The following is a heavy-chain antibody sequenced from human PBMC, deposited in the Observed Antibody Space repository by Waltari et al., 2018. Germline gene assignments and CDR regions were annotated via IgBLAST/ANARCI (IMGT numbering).Heavy chain of an antibody. CDR1: GFDFYDYA. J-gene: IGHJ2*01. CDR3: AASRGVYWYFDF. CDR2: VSWSGATV. V-gene: IGHV3-9*01. D-gene: IGHD3-16*01. Sequence: QLVESGGGLVQPGRSLRLSCAASGFDFYDYAMHWVRQVPGKGLEWVSVVSWSGATVGYADSVNGRFAISRDNAKNSLYLQMNSLRVEDTAFYYCAASRGVYWYFDFWGRGTLVSVSS.